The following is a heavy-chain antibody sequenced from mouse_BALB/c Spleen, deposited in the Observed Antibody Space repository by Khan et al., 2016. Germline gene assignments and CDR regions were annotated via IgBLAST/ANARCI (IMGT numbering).Heavy chain of an antibody. CDR2: ISYSGSA. V-gene: IGHV3-2*02. J-gene: IGHJ1*01. CDR3: AREGYGHWYFDV. Sequence: VQLKESGPGLVKPSQSLSLTCTVTGYSITSDYAWNWIRQFPGNKLEWMGYISYSGSANYNPSLKSRISITRDTSKNQFFLQLDSVTSEDTATSYCAREGYGHWYFDVWGAGTTVTVSS. CDR1: GYSITSDYA. D-gene: IGHD1-2*01.